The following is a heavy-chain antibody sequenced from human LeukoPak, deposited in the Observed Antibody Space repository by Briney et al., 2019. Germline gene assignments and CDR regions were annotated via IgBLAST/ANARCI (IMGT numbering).Heavy chain of an antibody. Sequence: PSETLSLTCTVSGGSISTYYWTWIRQPPGKGLEWIGYIYYTGSTNYNPSLKSRVTISVDTSKNHFSLKLSSVTAADTAVYYCARGRYYFDYWGQGTLVTVSS. D-gene: IGHD5-24*01. CDR3: ARGRYYFDY. J-gene: IGHJ4*02. CDR2: IYYTGST. V-gene: IGHV4-59*01. CDR1: GGSISTYY.